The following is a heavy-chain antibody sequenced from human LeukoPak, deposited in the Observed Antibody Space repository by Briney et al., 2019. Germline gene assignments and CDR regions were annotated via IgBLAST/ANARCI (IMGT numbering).Heavy chain of an antibody. Sequence: NPSETLSLTCAVYGGSFSGYYWSWIRQPPGKGLEWIGEINHSGSTNYNPSLKSRVTISVDTSKNQFSLKLSSVTAADTAVYYCARPRITMVRGYGMDVWGKGTTVTVSS. J-gene: IGHJ6*04. CDR2: INHSGST. CDR1: GGSFSGYY. D-gene: IGHD3-10*01. CDR3: ARPRITMVRGYGMDV. V-gene: IGHV4-34*01.